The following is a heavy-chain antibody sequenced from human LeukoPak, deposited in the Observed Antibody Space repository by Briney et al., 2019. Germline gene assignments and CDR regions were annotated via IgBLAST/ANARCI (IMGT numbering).Heavy chain of an antibody. J-gene: IGHJ4*02. CDR1: GFAFSNYA. CDR3: AKDVCTSPRCLLYFDS. V-gene: IGHV3-23*01. Sequence: PGGSLRLSCTTSGFAFSNYAMNSVRQAPGKGPEWVSGISGFTTYYADSVKGRFTIFRDNSKNVLYLQMDRLRAEDTAVYSCAKDVCTSPRCLLYFDSWGQGTLVTVSS. CDR2: ISGFTT. D-gene: IGHD2-8*01.